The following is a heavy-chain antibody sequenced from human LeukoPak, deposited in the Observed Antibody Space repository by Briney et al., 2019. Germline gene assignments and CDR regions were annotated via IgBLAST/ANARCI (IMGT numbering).Heavy chain of an antibody. CDR3: AREGAAAGTISAFDI. CDR2: IGTAGDT. CDR1: GFTFSSYD. V-gene: IGHV3-13*01. D-gene: IGHD6-13*01. J-gene: IGHJ3*02. Sequence: PGGSLRLSCAASGFTFSSYDMHWVRQATGKGLEWVSAIGTAGDTYYPGSVKGRFTISRENAKNSLYLQMNSLRAGDTAVYYRAREGAAAGTISAFDIWGQGTMVTASS.